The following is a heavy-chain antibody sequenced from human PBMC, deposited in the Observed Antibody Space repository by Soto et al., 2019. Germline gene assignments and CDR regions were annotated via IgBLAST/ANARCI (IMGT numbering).Heavy chain of an antibody. J-gene: IGHJ4*02. CDR2: IIPIFGTT. D-gene: IGHD1-26*01. V-gene: IGHV1-69*05. Sequence: SVKVSCKASGGTFSNYAISWVRQAPGQGLEWMGGIIPIFGTTNYAQKFQGRVTITRDTSASTAYMELSSLRSEDTAVYYCARGLGLYYFDYWGQGTLVTVSS. CDR3: ARGLGLYYFDY. CDR1: GGTFSNYA.